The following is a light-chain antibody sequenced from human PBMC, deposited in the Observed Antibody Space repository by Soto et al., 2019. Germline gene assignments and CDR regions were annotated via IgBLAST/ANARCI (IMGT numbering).Light chain of an antibody. J-gene: IGKJ5*01. CDR2: GAS. Sequence: IVLTQSPGTLSLSPGDRATLSCRASQSVSSNYLACYQQIPGQAPRLLIYGASTRATGIPDRFSGSGSGTEFTLTISSLQSEDFAVYYCQQYNNCPFTFGQGTRLEIK. CDR1: QSVSSN. CDR3: QQYNNCPFT. V-gene: IGKV3D-15*01.